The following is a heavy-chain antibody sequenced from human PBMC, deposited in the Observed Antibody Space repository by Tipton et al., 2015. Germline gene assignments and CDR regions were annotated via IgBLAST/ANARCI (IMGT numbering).Heavy chain of an antibody. Sequence: SLRLSCAASGFTLRRYWMHWVRQAPGKGLMWVSRINSDGSSTRHADSVKGRFTISRDNAKNTLFLQMNSLGDEDTAVYYCAREHIVGGTLAFDIWGQGTMVTVSS. CDR3: AREHIVGGTLAFDI. CDR2: INSDGSST. CDR1: GFTLRRYW. V-gene: IGHV3-74*01. J-gene: IGHJ3*02. D-gene: IGHD1-26*01.